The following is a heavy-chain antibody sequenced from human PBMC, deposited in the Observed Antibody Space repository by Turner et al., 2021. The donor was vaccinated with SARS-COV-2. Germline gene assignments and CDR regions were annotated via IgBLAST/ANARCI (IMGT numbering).Heavy chain of an antibody. CDR3: ARQPRTGDNSPGGYFGY. Sequence: QLQPQASGPGLVKPSEAMSPSCTVSGCSITSTNYFGGWVRQPAGKGLEWIGKIYYSGNTYYAPSLKSRLTISIDTSKNQFSLELRSVTAADTAVYYCARQPRTGDNSPGGYFGYWGQGTLVTVSS. CDR1: GCSITSTNYF. V-gene: IGHV4-39*01. D-gene: IGHD1-20*01. CDR2: IYYSGNT. J-gene: IGHJ4*02.